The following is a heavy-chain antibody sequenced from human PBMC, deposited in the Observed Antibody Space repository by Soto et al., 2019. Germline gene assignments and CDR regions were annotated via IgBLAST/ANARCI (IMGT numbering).Heavy chain of an antibody. D-gene: IGHD2-21*02. CDR1: GFTFSSYE. CDR3: ATSTHIVVVTAIRGPWAFDI. Sequence: EVQLVESGGGLVQPGGSLRLSCAASGFTFSSYEMNWVRQAPGKGLEWVSYISSSGSTIYYADSVKGRFTISRDNAKNSLYLQMNSLRAEDTAVYYCATSTHIVVVTAIRGPWAFDIWGQGTMVTVSS. CDR2: ISSSGSTI. J-gene: IGHJ3*02. V-gene: IGHV3-48*03.